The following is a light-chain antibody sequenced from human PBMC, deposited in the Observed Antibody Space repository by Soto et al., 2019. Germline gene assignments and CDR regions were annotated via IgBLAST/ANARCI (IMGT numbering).Light chain of an antibody. V-gene: IGLV2-11*01. J-gene: IGLJ1*01. CDR2: DVT. Sequence: ALTQPRSVSGSPGQSVTISCTGTSGDVGGSNHVSWYQHHPGKAPKFLIYDVTKRPSGVPDRFSGSKSGNTASLTISGLQAEDEADYYCCSDAGSYTFVFGTGTKVTVL. CDR1: SGDVGGSNH. CDR3: CSDAGSYTFV.